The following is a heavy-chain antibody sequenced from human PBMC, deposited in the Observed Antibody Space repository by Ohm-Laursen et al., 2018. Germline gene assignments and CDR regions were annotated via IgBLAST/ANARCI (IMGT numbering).Heavy chain of an antibody. V-gene: IGHV3-9*01. CDR3: AKVLMTDYYYYGMDV. J-gene: IGHJ6*02. D-gene: IGHD3-16*01. CDR1: GFTFDDYA. Sequence: SLRLSCTASGFTFDDYAMHWVRQAPGKGLEWVSGISWNSASIGYADSVKGRFTISRDNAKNSLYLQMNSLRAEDTAVYYCAKVLMTDYYYYGMDVWGQGTTVTVSS. CDR2: ISWNSASI.